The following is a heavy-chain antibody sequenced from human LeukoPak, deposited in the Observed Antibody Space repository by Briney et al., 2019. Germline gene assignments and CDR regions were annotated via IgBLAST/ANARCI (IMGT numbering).Heavy chain of an antibody. CDR3: ARDGLQKDDFWSGYPNWFDP. Sequence: ASVKVSCKVSGYTLTELSMHWVRQAPGKGLEWMGGFDPEDGETIYAQKFQGRVTMTEDTSTDTAYMELSSLRSEDTAVYYCARDGLQKDDFWSGYPNWFDPWGQGTLVTVSS. J-gene: IGHJ5*02. V-gene: IGHV1-24*01. CDR2: FDPEDGET. CDR1: GYTLTELS. D-gene: IGHD3-3*01.